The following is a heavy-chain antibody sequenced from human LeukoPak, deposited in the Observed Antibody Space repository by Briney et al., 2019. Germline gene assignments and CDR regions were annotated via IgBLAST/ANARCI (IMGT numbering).Heavy chain of an antibody. D-gene: IGHD6-19*01. V-gene: IGHV3-48*03. Sequence: GGSLRLSCAASGFTFSSYEMNWVRQAPGKGLEWVSYISSSGSTIYYADSVKGRFTISRDNAKNSLYLQMNSLRAEDTAVYYCARDRDSSGWYPYFDYWGQGTLVTVSS. CDR2: ISSSGSTI. J-gene: IGHJ4*02. CDR3: ARDRDSSGWYPYFDY. CDR1: GFTFSSYE.